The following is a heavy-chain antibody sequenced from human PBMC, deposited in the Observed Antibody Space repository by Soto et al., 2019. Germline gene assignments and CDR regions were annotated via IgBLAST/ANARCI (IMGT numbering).Heavy chain of an antibody. CDR2: ISAYNGNT. V-gene: IGHV1-18*01. CDR3: ATDLQYCSSTSCSDY. CDR1: GYTFTSYG. J-gene: IGHJ4*02. Sequence: SVKVSCKASGYTFTSYGISWVRQAPGQGLEWMGWISAYNGNTNYAQKLQGRVTMTEDTSTDTAYMELSSLRSEDTAVYYCATDLQYCSSTSCSDYWGQGTLVTVSS. D-gene: IGHD2-2*01.